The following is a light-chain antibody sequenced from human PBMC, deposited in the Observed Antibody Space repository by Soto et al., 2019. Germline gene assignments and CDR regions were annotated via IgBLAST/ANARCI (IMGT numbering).Light chain of an antibody. V-gene: IGLV2-14*01. J-gene: IGLJ1*01. Sequence: QSVLTQPASVSGSPARSITISCTGTSSDVGGYNYVSWYQQHPGKAPKLMIYEVSNRPSGVSNRFSGSKSGNTASLTISGLQAEDEADYYCSSYTSSSTRVFGTGTKVTVL. CDR3: SSYTSSSTRV. CDR1: SSDVGGYNY. CDR2: EVS.